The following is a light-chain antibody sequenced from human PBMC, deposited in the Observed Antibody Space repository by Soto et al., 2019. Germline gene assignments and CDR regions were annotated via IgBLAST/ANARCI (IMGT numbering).Light chain of an antibody. J-gene: IGLJ1*01. CDR1: SGDVGAYNY. CDR2: EAN. Sequence: QSVLTQPPSASGSPGQSVTISCTGTSGDVGAYNYVSWYQHHPGKAPKLMVYEANKRPSGVPDRFSGSKSGNTASLTVSGLQAEGEADYYCTSHAGTINFPYIXGTGTKVTV. V-gene: IGLV2-8*01. CDR3: TSHAGTINFPYI.